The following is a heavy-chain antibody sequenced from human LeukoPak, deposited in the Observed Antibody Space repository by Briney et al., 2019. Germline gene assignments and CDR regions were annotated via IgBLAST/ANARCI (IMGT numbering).Heavy chain of an antibody. Sequence: SETLSLTCTVSGGSISSYYWSWIRQPPGKGLEWIGYIYYSGSTNYNPSLKSRVTMSVDTSKNQFSLKLTSVTAADTAVYYCARHDCATTSCLYFYGMDVWGQGTTVTVSS. J-gene: IGHJ6*02. CDR1: GGSISSYY. CDR2: IYYSGST. CDR3: ARHDCATTSCLYFYGMDV. V-gene: IGHV4-59*08. D-gene: IGHD2-2*01.